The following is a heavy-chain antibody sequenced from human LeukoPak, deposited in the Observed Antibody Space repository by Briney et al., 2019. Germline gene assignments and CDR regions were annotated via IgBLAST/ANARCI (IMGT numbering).Heavy chain of an antibody. Sequence: GASVKVSCKASGYTFTSYAMHWVRQAPGQRLEWMGWINAGNGNTKFSQKLQGRVTITRDTSANTAYMELSSLKSEDTAVYYCARYNWNGDFDYWGQGTLVTVSS. D-gene: IGHD1-20*01. CDR1: GYTFTSYA. CDR2: INAGNGNT. J-gene: IGHJ4*02. CDR3: ARYNWNGDFDY. V-gene: IGHV1-3*01.